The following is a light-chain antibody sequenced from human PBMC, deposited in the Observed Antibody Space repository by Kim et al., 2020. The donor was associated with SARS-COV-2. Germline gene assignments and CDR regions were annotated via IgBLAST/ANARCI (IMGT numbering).Light chain of an antibody. CDR1: QTPRLRNGYNY. CDR2: LGS. V-gene: IGKV2-28*01. CDR3: MQALQTLT. J-gene: IGKJ4*01. Sequence: DLGLTQPPLSLPVTPGEPASISSRPSQTPRLRNGYNYLDWYLQKPGQSPQLLIYLGSNRASGVPDRFSGSGSGTDFTLKISRVEAEDVGVYYCMQALQTLTFGGGTKVDIK.